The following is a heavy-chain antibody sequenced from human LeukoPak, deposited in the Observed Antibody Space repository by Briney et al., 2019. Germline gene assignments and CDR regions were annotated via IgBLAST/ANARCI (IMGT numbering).Heavy chain of an antibody. CDR2: ISSSSSYI. V-gene: IGHV3-21*01. Sequence: NPGGSLRLSCAASGFTFSSYSMNWVRQAPGKGLEWVSSISSSSSYIYYADSVKGRFTISRDNAKNSLYLQMNSLRAEDTAVYYCANGQWGPNRFLEWYPDAFDIWGQGTMVTVSS. J-gene: IGHJ3*02. CDR1: GFTFSSYS. D-gene: IGHD3-3*01. CDR3: ANGQWGPNRFLEWYPDAFDI.